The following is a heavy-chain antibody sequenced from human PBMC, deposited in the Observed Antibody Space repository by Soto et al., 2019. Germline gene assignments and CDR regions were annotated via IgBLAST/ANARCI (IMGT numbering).Heavy chain of an antibody. J-gene: IGHJ6*02. D-gene: IGHD3-9*01. CDR3: ATTPMKDILTGPLYYYYYGMDV. Sequence: ASVKVSCKVSGYTLTELSMHWVRQAPGKGLEWMGGFDPEDGETIYAQKFQGRATMTEDTSTDTAYMELSSLRSEDTAVYYCATTPMKDILTGPLYYYYYGMDVWGQGTTVTVSS. V-gene: IGHV1-24*01. CDR2: FDPEDGET. CDR1: GYTLTELS.